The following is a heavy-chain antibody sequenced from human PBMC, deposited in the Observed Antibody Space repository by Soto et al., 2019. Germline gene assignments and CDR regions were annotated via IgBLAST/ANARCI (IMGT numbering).Heavy chain of an antibody. Sequence: EVQLLESGGGLVQPGGSLRLSCAASGFTFSRYAMSWVRQAPGKGLECVSSISGSAGSTYYADSVKGRFTISRDNSKNTLYLQFNSLRAEDTAVYYCAKPFYYYHSSYSSTRNDYWGQGTLVTVSS. CDR1: GFTFSRYA. V-gene: IGHV3-23*01. CDR2: ISGSAGST. D-gene: IGHD3-22*01. CDR3: AKPFYYYHSSYSSTRNDY. J-gene: IGHJ4*02.